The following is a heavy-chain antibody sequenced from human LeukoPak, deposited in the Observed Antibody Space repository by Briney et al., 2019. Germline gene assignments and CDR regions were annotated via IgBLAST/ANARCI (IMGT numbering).Heavy chain of an antibody. CDR2: IYYRVTS. CDR1: GDSISTYY. J-gene: IGHJ4*02. V-gene: IGHV4-59*01. Sequence: ASETLSLTCTVSGDSISTYYWSWIRQPPGKGLEWIGYIYYRVTSDYNPSLKSRVTMSVDMSTRQISLKLSSVTAADTAVYYCARAVGGDGSGSLWGPGTLVTVSS. CDR3: ARAVGGDGSGSL. D-gene: IGHD3-10*01.